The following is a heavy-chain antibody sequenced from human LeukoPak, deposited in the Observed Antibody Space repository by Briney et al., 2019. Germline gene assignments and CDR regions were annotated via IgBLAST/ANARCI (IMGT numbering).Heavy chain of an antibody. Sequence: SQTLSLTCSVSGGSISSHYGSWIRQPPGKGLHWIGYIYYSGSTNYNPSLKSRVTISVDTSRNQFSLKLSSVTAADTAVYYCARYVVSSFDYWGQGTLVTVSS. J-gene: IGHJ4*02. CDR3: ARYVVSSFDY. CDR2: IYYSGST. D-gene: IGHD2-21*01. V-gene: IGHV4-59*11. CDR1: GGSISSHY.